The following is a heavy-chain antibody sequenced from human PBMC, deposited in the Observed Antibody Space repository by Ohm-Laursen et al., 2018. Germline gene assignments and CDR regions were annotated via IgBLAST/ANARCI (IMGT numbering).Heavy chain of an antibody. J-gene: IGHJ6*02. D-gene: IGHD3-9*01. CDR3: ARSPYRRHYDILTGYYKHYGMDV. CDR1: GFSFSSYA. Sequence: SLRLSCAASGFSFSSYAVTWVRQAPGKGLEWVSAIGGDDRTHYADSVKGRFTISKDKSKNMLYLQMNSLRAEDTAVYYCARSPYRRHYDILTGYYKHYGMDVWGQGTTVTVSS. V-gene: IGHV3-23*01. CDR2: IGGDDRT.